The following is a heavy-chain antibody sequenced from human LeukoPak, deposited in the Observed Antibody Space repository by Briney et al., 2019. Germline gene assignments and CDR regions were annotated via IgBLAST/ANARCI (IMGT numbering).Heavy chain of an antibody. V-gene: IGHV4-39*07. D-gene: IGHD3-10*01. CDR1: GGSISSSSYY. Sequence: PSETLSLTCTVSGGSISSSSYYWGWIRQPPGKGLEWIGSIYYGGSTLYNPSLKRRVTISVDTSKNQFSLKLSSVTAADTAVYYCARTVLLWFGELLGGWFDPWGQGTLVTVSS. CDR3: ARTVLLWFGELLGGWFDP. CDR2: IYYGGST. J-gene: IGHJ5*02.